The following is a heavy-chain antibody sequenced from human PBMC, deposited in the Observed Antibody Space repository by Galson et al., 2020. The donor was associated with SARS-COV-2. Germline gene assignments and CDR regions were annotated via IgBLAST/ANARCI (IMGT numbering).Heavy chain of an antibody. D-gene: IGHD2-2*01. CDR1: GYTFTGYY. CDR3: ARESSSRDGDYYYYMDV. CDR2: INPNSGGP. Sequence: ASVTVSCKASGYTFTGYYMHWVRQAPGQGLEWMGWINPNSGGPNYAQKFQGWVTMTRDTSISTAYMELSRLRSDDTAVYYCARESSSRDGDYYYYMDVWGKGTTVTVSS. J-gene: IGHJ6*03. V-gene: IGHV1-2*04.